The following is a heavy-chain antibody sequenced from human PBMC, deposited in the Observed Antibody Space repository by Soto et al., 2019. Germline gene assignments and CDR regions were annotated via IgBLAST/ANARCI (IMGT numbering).Heavy chain of an antibody. J-gene: IGHJ4*02. CDR3: AREIYYGSGSYYHFDY. Sequence: SETLSLTCTVSGGSIRSGGYYWSWSRQHPGKGLEWIGYIYYSGSTYYNPSLKSRVTISVDTSKNQFSLKLSSVTAADTAVYYXAREIYYGSGSYYHFDYWGQGTLVTVSS. V-gene: IGHV4-31*03. D-gene: IGHD3-10*01. CDR2: IYYSGST. CDR1: GGSIRSGGYY.